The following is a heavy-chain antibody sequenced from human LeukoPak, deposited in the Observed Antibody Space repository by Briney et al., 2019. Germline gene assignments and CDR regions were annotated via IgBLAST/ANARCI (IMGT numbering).Heavy chain of an antibody. CDR1: GFTFSSYS. J-gene: IGHJ4*02. CDR2: IRYDGSKK. V-gene: IGHV3-30*02. CDR3: ANGPHYNILTGFYKVRSHLDY. D-gene: IGHD3-9*01. Sequence: GGSLRLSCAASGFTFSSYSLNWVRQAPGKGLEWVAFIRYDGSKKYYADSVKGRFTISRDNSKNTLYLQMNSLRAEDTAMYYCANGPHYNILTGFYKVRSHLDYWGQGTLVTVSS.